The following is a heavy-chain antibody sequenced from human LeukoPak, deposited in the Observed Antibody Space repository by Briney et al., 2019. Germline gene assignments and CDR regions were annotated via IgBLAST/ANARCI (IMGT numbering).Heavy chain of an antibody. Sequence: SETLSLTCTVSGGSISSYYWSWIRQPPGKGLEWIGYIYYSGSTYYNPSLKSRVTISVDTSKNQFSLKLSSVTAADTAVYYCAYFDRIYDAFDIWGQGTMVTVSS. J-gene: IGHJ3*02. CDR3: AYFDRIYDAFDI. CDR2: IYYSGST. CDR1: GGSISSYY. D-gene: IGHD3-9*01. V-gene: IGHV4-59*06.